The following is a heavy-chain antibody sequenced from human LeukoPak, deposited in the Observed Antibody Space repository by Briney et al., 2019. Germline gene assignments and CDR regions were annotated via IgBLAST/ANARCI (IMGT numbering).Heavy chain of an antibody. CDR2: IYYSGST. CDR3: ASRCSSTSCYILLSQDWFDP. J-gene: IGHJ5*02. CDR1: GGSISSSSYY. Sequence: PSETLSLTCTVSGGSISSSSYYWGWLRQPPGKGLEWIGSIYYSGSTYYNPSLKSRVTISVDTSKNQFSLKLSSVTAADTAVYYCASRCSSTSCYILLSQDWFDPWGQGTLVTVSS. V-gene: IGHV4-39*01. D-gene: IGHD2-2*02.